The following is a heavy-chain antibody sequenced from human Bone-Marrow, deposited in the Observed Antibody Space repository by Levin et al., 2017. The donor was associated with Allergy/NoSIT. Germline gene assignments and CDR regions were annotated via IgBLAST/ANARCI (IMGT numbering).Heavy chain of an antibody. J-gene: IGHJ5*02. CDR1: GFTFSSYA. V-gene: IGHV3-30-3*01. Sequence: GGSLRLSCAASGFTFSSYAMHWVRQAPGKGLEWVAVISYDGSNKYYADSVKGRFTISRDNSKNTLYLQMNSLRAEDTAVYYCAREARITMVRGVRSWFDPWGQGTLVTVSS. CDR2: ISYDGSNK. D-gene: IGHD3-10*01. CDR3: AREARITMVRGVRSWFDP.